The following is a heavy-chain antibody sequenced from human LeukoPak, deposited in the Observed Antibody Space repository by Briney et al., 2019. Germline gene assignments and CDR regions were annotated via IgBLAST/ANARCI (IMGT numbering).Heavy chain of an antibody. Sequence: GGSLRLSCAASGFTFSSYAMSWVRQSPGKGLEWVSAISGPGDNTYYADSVKGRFTISRDNSKATVYLQVNSLRAEDTASYSCAKGRGYNKNWYFDFWGRGTLVTVSS. V-gene: IGHV3-23*01. CDR3: AKGRGYNKNWYFDF. CDR1: GFTFSSYA. J-gene: IGHJ2*01. CDR2: ISGPGDNT. D-gene: IGHD3-22*01.